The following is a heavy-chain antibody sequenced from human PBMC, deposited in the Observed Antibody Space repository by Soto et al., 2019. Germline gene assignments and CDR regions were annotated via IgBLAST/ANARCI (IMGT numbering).Heavy chain of an antibody. D-gene: IGHD5-18*01. Sequence: SVKVSCKASGGTFSSYAISWVRQAPGQGLEWMGGIIPILGTANYAQKFQGRVTITADESTSTAYMELSSLRSEDTAVYYCARRGGPRGYSYGHHDYWGQGTLVTVSS. V-gene: IGHV1-69*13. CDR3: ARRGGPRGYSYGHHDY. CDR2: IIPILGTA. J-gene: IGHJ4*02. CDR1: GGTFSSYA.